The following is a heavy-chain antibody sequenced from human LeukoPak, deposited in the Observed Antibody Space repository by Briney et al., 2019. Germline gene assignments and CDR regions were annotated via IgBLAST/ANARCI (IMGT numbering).Heavy chain of an antibody. V-gene: IGHV4-39*07. D-gene: IGHD3-10*01. CDR2: IYYNGRT. J-gene: IGHJ4*02. Sequence: PSETLSLTCTVSGGSISSSNYYWGWIRQPPGKGLECLGSIYYNGRTYYNPSLKSRVTISVDTSKNQFSLKLSSVTAADTAVYYCAGNYYGSGSYYSEDRYWGQGTLVTVSS. CDR1: GGSISSSNYY. CDR3: AGNYYGSGSYYSEDRY.